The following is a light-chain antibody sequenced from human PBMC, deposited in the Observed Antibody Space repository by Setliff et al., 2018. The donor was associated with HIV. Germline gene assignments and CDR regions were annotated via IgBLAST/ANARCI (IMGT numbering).Light chain of an antibody. J-gene: IGLJ2*01. CDR1: SGDVGRYNL. Sequence: QSALTQPASVSGSPGQSITISCTGTSGDVGRYNLVSWYQQQPGKPPKLMIYQSSKRPSVVSNRFSGSKSGKTASLTISGLQAEDEADYCCSSYTSSSTLEGVVFGGGTK. CDR3: SSYTSSSTLEGVV. CDR2: QSS. V-gene: IGLV2-14*02.